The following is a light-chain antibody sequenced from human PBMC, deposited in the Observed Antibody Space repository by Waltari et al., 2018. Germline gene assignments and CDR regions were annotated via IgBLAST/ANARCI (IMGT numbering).Light chain of an antibody. CDR3: MQALESPS. CDR2: LGS. Sequence: EIVMTQSPLSLPVTPGEQASLSCRSSQSLLHSSGYNYLTWFLQKPGQSPQLLIYLGSIRASGVPDRFSGSGSGTDFTLKITRVEADDVGFYYCMQALESPSFGGGTKVEIK. J-gene: IGKJ4*02. V-gene: IGKV2-28*01. CDR1: QSLLHSSGYNY.